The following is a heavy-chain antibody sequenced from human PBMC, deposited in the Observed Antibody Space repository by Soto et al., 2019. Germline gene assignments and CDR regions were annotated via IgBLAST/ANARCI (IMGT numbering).Heavy chain of an antibody. V-gene: IGHV3-66*01. D-gene: IGHD2-15*01. CDR2: IYSGGST. CDR3: ARGGYCSGGSGYSFIPNWFDP. Sequence: GGSLRLSCAASGFTVSSNYMSWVRQAPGKGLEWVSVIYSGGSTYYADSVKGRFTISRDNSKNTLYLQMNSLRAEDTAVYYCARGGYCSGGSGYSFIPNWFDPWGQGTLVTSPQ. J-gene: IGHJ5*02. CDR1: GFTVSSNY.